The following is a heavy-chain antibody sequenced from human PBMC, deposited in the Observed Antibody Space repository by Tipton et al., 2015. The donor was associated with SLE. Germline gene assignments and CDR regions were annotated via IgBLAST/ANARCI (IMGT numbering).Heavy chain of an antibody. CDR3: ARDKAIFGAGYYMDV. CDR2: IFYSGST. CDR1: VGSISISSYY. D-gene: IGHD3-3*01. V-gene: IGHV4-39*07. J-gene: IGHJ6*03. Sequence: TLSLTCTVSVGSISISSYYWGWIRQPPGKGLEWIGRIFYSGSTYYNPTLKSRVTISVDTSKNQFSLKLGSVTAADTAVYYCARDKAIFGAGYYMDVWGKGTTVTVSS.